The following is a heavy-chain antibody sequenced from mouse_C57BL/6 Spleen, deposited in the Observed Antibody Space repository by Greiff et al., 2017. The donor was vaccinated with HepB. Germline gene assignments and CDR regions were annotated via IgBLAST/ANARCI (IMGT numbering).Heavy chain of an antibody. V-gene: IGHV1-52*01. Sequence: QVQLKQPGAELVRPGSSVKLSCKASGYTFTSYWMHWVKQRPIQGLEWIGNIDPSDSETHYNQKFKDKATLTVDNSSSTAYMQLSSLTSEDSAVYYCGAGDWYFDVWGTGTTVTVSS. CDR2: IDPSDSET. CDR1: GYTFTSYW. CDR3: GAGDWYFDV. J-gene: IGHJ1*03.